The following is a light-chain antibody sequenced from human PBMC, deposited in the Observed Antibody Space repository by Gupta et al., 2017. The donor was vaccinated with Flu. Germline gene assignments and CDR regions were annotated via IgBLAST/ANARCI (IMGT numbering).Light chain of an antibody. CDR1: QSISSY. J-gene: IGKJ4*01. Sequence: DIQMTQSPSSLSASVGDRVTITCRASQSISSYLNWYQQKPGKAPKLLIYAASSLQSGVPSRFSGSGSGTDFTLTISRLQPEDFANYYCQQRYSTLRTFGGGTKVEIK. V-gene: IGKV1-39*01. CDR2: AAS. CDR3: QQRYSTLRT.